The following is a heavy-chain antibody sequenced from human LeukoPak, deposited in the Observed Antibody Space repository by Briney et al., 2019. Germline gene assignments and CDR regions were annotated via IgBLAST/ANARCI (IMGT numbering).Heavy chain of an antibody. CDR2: INPKTGCT. V-gene: IGHV1-2*02. D-gene: IGHD1-1*01. J-gene: IGHJ3*02. CDR3: ARDLDDAFDI. CDR1: RYTFTDYY. Sequence: GASVKVSFKASRYTFTDYYIHWVRQAPGQGLEWMGWINPKTGCTNYPQKFQGRVTMTRDTSISTANMELSRLRSDDTATYFCARDLDDAFDIWGQGTMVTVSS.